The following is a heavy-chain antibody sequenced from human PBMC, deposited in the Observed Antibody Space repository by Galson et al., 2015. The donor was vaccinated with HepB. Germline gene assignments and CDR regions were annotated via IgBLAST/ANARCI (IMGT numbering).Heavy chain of an antibody. D-gene: IGHD6-13*01. CDR1: GYTFTSYG. CDR2: ISAYNGNT. V-gene: IGHV1-18*01. CDR3: ARERSSSSYNWFDP. Sequence: ASGYTFTSYGISWVRQAPGQGLEWMGWISAYNGNTNYAQKLQGRVTMTTDTSTSTAYMELRSLRSDDTAVYYCARERSSSSYNWFDPWGQGTLVTVSS. J-gene: IGHJ5*02.